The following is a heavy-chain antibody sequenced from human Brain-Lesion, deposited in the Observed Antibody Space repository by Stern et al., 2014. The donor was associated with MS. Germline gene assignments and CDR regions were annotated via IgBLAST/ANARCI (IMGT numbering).Heavy chain of an antibody. D-gene: IGHD2-15*01. CDR2: IYYSGNT. CDR3: AGEEDIRYCSGGSCTGNWFDP. V-gene: IGHV4-39*01. CDR1: GGSVSSTSYA. Sequence: QVQLQESGPGLVKPSETLSLTCTVAGGSVSSTSYAWAWIRQPPGKGLEWIGTIYYSGNTSYSPSLKSRLTISLDKSKNQFSLQLRSGTAADTAVYYCAGEEDIRYCSGGSCTGNWFDPWGQGTLVTVSS. J-gene: IGHJ5*02.